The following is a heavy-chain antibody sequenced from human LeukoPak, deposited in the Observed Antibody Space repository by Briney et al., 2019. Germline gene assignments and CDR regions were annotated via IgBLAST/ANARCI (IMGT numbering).Heavy chain of an antibody. J-gene: IGHJ4*02. CDR1: GFTFSSYG. CDR3: ASHRVLRYFDWLLVGGYFDY. CDR2: IRYDGSKK. V-gene: IGHV3-30*02. D-gene: IGHD3-9*01. Sequence: GGSLRLSCTASGFTFSSYGMHWVRQAPGKGLEWVAFIRYDGSKKYYADSVKGRFTISRDNAKNSLYLQMNSLRAEDTAVYYCASHRVLRYFDWLLVGGYFDYWGQGTLVTVSS.